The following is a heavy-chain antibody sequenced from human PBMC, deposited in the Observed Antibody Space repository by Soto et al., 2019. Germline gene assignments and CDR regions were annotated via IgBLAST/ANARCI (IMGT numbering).Heavy chain of an antibody. CDR3: AKGYLVTNYYDSSGTLDY. CDR1: GFTFSSYG. J-gene: IGHJ4*02. D-gene: IGHD3-22*01. V-gene: IGHV3-30*18. CDR2: ISYDGSNK. Sequence: HPGGSLRLSCAASGFTFSSYGMHWVRQAPGKGLEWVAVISYDGSNKYYADSVKGRFTISRDNSKNTLYLQMNSLRAEDTAVYYCAKGYLVTNYYDSSGTLDYWGQGTLVTVSS.